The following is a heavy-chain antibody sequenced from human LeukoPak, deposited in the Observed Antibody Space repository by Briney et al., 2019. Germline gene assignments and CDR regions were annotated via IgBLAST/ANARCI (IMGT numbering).Heavy chain of an antibody. J-gene: IGHJ4*02. D-gene: IGHD3-10*01. CDR3: ASQDERITMVRGVIRFDY. V-gene: IGHV4-39*01. CDR2: IYYSGTT. CDR1: GGSISSSRYY. Sequence: PSETLSLTCTVSGGSISSSRYYWGWIRQPPEKGLEWFGSIYYSGTTYYNPSLKSRVTISVDTSKNQFSLKLSSVTAADTAVYYCASQDERITMVRGVIRFDYWGQGTLVTVSS.